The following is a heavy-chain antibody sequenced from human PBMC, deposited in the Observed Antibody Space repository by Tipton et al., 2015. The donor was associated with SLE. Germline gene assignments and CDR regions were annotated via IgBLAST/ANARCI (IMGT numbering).Heavy chain of an antibody. V-gene: IGHV4-61*02. CDR1: GGSISSGNYF. CDR2: AMINGNS. J-gene: IGHJ3*02. CDR3: ARESI. Sequence: TLSLTCNVSGGSISSGNYFWTWLRQPAGKGPEWIGRAMINGNSNYNPSLKSRVTISIDTSKNQFSLRLISVTAADTAVYYCARESIWGQGTMVTVSS.